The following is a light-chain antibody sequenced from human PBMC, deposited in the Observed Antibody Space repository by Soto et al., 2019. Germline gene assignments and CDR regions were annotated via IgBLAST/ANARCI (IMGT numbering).Light chain of an antibody. CDR3: PQYGSSPPT. J-gene: IGKJ1*01. CDR2: DAS. V-gene: IGKV3D-20*01. CDR1: QSVSSSY. Sequence: IVLTQSPATLSLSPGERATLSCGASQSVSSSYLAWYQQKPGLAPRXXIYDASRRETGIPDVFSGSGSGTDFTLTISRLEHEDFAVYYCPQYGSSPPTFGQGTKVDIK.